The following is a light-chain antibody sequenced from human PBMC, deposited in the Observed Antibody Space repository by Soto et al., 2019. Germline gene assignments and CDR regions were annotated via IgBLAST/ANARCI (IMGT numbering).Light chain of an antibody. CDR1: SSDVGGSNY. CDR2: EVN. CDR3: NSYAGRDNFI. J-gene: IGLJ2*01. V-gene: IGLV2-8*01. Sequence: QSALTQPPSASGSPGQSVTISCTGTSSDVGGSNYVSWYQQHPGKAPKLMIYEVNKRPSGVPDRFSGSKSGNTASLTVSGLQAEDEADYYCNSYAGRDNFIFGGGTKLTVL.